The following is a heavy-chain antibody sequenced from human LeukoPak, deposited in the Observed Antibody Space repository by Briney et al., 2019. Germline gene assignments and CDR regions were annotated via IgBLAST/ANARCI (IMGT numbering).Heavy chain of an antibody. CDR2: INPSGGST. CDR1: GYTFTSYY. J-gene: IGHJ4*02. D-gene: IGHD2-21*02. CDR3: ARSYCGGDCYQYYFDY. V-gene: IGHV1-46*01. Sequence: ASVKVSCKASGYTFTSYYMHWVRQAPGQGLEWMGIINPSGGSTSYAQKFQGRVTVTRDTSTSTVYMELSSLRSEDTAVYYCARSYCGGDCYQYYFDYWGQGTLVTVSS.